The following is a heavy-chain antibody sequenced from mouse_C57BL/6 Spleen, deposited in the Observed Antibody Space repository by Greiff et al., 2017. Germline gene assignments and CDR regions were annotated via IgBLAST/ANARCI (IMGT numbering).Heavy chain of an antibody. Sequence: VQLQQSGPELVKPGASVKISCKASGYTFTDYYMNWVKQSHGKSLEWIGDINPNNGGTSYNQKFKGKATLTVDKSSSTAYMELRSLTSEDSAVYYCARGGNRIYYYGSSYEYFDVWGTGTTVTVSS. J-gene: IGHJ1*03. V-gene: IGHV1-26*01. D-gene: IGHD1-1*01. CDR3: ARGGNRIYYYGSSYEYFDV. CDR2: INPNNGGT. CDR1: GYTFTDYY.